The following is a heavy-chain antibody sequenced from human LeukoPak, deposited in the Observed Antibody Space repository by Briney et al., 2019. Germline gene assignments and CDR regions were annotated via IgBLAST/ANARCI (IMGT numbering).Heavy chain of an antibody. D-gene: IGHD2-2*01. Sequence: PTGRSLRLSCAASGFTFSSYAIHWVRQAPGKGLEWVAVISYDGSNKYYADSVKGRFTISRDNSKNTLYLQMNSLRAEDTAVYYCARGDQLLSPMDVWGQGTTVTVSS. CDR3: ARGDQLLSPMDV. V-gene: IGHV3-30*04. CDR2: ISYDGSNK. CDR1: GFTFSSYA. J-gene: IGHJ6*02.